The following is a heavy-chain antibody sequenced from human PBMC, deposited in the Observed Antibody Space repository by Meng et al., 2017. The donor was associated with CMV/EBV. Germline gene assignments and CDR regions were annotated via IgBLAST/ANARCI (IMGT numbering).Heavy chain of an antibody. V-gene: IGHV3-74*01. CDR1: GFTFSSYW. CDR3: ARDKGSTGPPFDY. D-gene: IGHD2-2*01. J-gene: IGHJ4*02. Sequence: ASGFTFSSYWMHWVRQAPGKGLVWVSRISSDGSSTSYADSVKGRFTISRDNAKNTLYLQMNSLRAEDTAVYYCARDKGSTGPPFDYWGQGTLVTVSS. CDR2: ISSDGSST.